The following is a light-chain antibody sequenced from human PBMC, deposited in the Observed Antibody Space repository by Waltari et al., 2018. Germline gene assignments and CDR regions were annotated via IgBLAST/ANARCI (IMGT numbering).Light chain of an antibody. J-gene: IGKJ5*01. CDR1: QNILYSSNNKNY. CDR2: SAS. CDR3: QQYYSAPIT. V-gene: IGKV4-1*01. Sequence: DIVMTQSPDSLAVSLGERATINCKSSQNILYSSNNKNYLAWFQQKPGQPPKLPIYSASTRESGVPERFSGSGSGTDFTLTINSLQAEDVAVYYCQQYYSAPITFGQGTRLEIK.